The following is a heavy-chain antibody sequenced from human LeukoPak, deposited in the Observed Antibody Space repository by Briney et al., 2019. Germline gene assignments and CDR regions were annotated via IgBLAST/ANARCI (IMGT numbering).Heavy chain of an antibody. CDR3: AKGLGYCSGGSCYSPLYYYMDV. D-gene: IGHD2-15*01. J-gene: IGHJ6*03. CDR2: ISGSGGST. V-gene: IGHV3-23*01. Sequence: GGSLRLSCAASGFTFSSYAMSWVRQAPGKGLEWVSAISGSGGSTYYADSVKGRFTISRDNSKNTLYLQMNSPRAENTAVYYCAKGLGYCSGGSCYSPLYYYMDVWGKGTTVTVSS. CDR1: GFTFSSYA.